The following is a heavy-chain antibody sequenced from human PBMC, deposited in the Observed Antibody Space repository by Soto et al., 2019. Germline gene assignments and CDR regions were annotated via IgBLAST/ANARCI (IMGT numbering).Heavy chain of an antibody. J-gene: IGHJ4*02. V-gene: IGHV5-51*01. Sequence: ESLKLSWQCSGYNCTTYLIGLVRQMPGKGLEWMAIIYPDDSDSRYSPSFQGQVTISADKSISTAYLQWSSLKASDTAIYYCVATYGDYLDYWGPGTLVTVSS. CDR3: VATYGDYLDY. CDR2: IYPDDSDS. D-gene: IGHD4-17*01. CDR1: GYNCTTYL.